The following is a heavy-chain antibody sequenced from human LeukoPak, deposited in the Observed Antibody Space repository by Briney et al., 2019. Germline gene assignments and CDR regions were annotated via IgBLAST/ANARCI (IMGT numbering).Heavy chain of an antibody. CDR2: ISGSGGST. Sequence: QTGGSLRLSCAASGFTFSSYAMSWVRQAPGKGLEWVSAISGSGGSTYYADSVKGRFTISRDNSKNTLYLQMNSLRAEDTAVYYCATIGDRRTGELYRIDYWGQGTLVTVSS. CDR3: ATIGDRRTGELYRIDY. D-gene: IGHD7-27*01. V-gene: IGHV3-23*01. CDR1: GFTFSSYA. J-gene: IGHJ4*02.